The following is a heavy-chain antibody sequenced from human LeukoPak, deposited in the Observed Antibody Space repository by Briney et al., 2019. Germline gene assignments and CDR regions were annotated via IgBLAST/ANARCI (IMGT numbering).Heavy chain of an antibody. CDR1: GFTFSSYA. Sequence: GGSLRLSCAASGFTFSSYAMSWVRQAPGKGLEWVSAISGSGGSTYYADSVKGRFTISRDNSKNTLYLQMNSLRAEDTAVYYRAKARSPVDSRDTGDAFDIWGQGTMGTVSA. CDR2: ISGSGGST. D-gene: IGHD3-22*01. CDR3: AKARSPVDSRDTGDAFDI. V-gene: IGHV3-23*01. J-gene: IGHJ3*02.